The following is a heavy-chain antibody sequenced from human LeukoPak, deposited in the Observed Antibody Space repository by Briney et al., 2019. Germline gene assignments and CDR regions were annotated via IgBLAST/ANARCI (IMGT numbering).Heavy chain of an antibody. J-gene: IGHJ6*02. CDR1: GFTFSSYS. CDR3: AKDRTGSGSYYYYGMDV. Sequence: PGGSLRLSCAASGFTFSSYSMNWVRQAPGKGLEWVSSISSSSSYIYYADSVKGRFTISRDNSKNTLYLQMNSLRAEDTAVYYCAKDRTGSGSYYYYGMDVWGQGTTVTVSS. V-gene: IGHV3-21*01. D-gene: IGHD3-10*01. CDR2: ISSSSSYI.